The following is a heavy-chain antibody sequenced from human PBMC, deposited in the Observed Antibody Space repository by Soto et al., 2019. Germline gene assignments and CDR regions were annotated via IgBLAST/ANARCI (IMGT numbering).Heavy chain of an antibody. Sequence: SETLSLTCTVSGGSISSGGYYWSWIRQHPGKGLEWIGYIYYSGSTYYNPSLKSRVTISEDTSKNQFSLKLSSVTAADTAVYYCARWRITHDAFDIWGQGTMVTVSS. CDR3: ARWRITHDAFDI. CDR2: IYYSGST. V-gene: IGHV4-31*03. D-gene: IGHD3-10*01. CDR1: GGSISSGGYY. J-gene: IGHJ3*02.